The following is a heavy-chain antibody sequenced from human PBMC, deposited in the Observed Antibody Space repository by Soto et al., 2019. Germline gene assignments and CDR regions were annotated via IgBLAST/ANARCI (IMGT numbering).Heavy chain of an antibody. D-gene: IGHD6-19*01. CDR2: IWYDGSNK. CDR3: ARDFPRNKQWLVGFQH. CDR1: GFTLSIYS. J-gene: IGHJ1*01. V-gene: IGHV3-33*01. Sequence: QVQLVESGGGVVQPGRSLRLSCAASGFTLSIYSMHWVRQAPGKGLEWVAVIWYDGSNKYYADSVKGRFTISRDNSKNTLYLQMNSLRAEDTAVYYCARDFPRNKQWLVGFQHWGQGTLVTVSS.